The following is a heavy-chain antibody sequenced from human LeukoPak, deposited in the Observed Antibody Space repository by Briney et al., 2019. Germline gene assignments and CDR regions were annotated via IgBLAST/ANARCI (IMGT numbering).Heavy chain of an antibody. CDR1: GGTFSSNA. V-gene: IGHV1-69*13. CDR3: ARDHDFWSGYHDY. CDR2: IIPIFGTA. Sequence: ASVKVSCKASGGTFSSNAISWVRQAPGQGLEWMGGIIPIFGTANYAQKFQGRVTITADESTSTAYMELSSLRSEDTAVYYCARDHDFWSGYHDYWGQGTLVTVSS. J-gene: IGHJ4*02. D-gene: IGHD3-3*01.